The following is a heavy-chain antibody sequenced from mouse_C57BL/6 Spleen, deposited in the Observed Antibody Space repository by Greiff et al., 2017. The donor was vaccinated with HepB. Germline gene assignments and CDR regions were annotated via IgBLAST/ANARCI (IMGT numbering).Heavy chain of an antibody. V-gene: IGHV1-64*01. CDR2: IHPNSGST. CDR3: ARRGLSDAMDY. CDR1: GYTFTSYW. Sequence: QVQLKQPGAELVKPGASVKLSCKASGYTFTSYWMHWVKQRPGQGLEWIGMIHPNSGSTNYNEKFKSKATLTVDKSSSTAYMQLSSLTSEDSAVYYCARRGLSDAMDYWGQGTSVTVSS. D-gene: IGHD6-1*01. J-gene: IGHJ4*01.